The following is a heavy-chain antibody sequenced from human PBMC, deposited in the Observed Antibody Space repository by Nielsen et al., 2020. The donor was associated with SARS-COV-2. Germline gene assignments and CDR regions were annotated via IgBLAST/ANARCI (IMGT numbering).Heavy chain of an antibody. CDR3: ARGVGATTPFDY. D-gene: IGHD1-26*01. CDR2: IYYSGST. V-gene: IGHV4-31*03. CDR1: GGSISSGDYY. Sequence: SETLSLTCTVSGGSISSGDYYWSWIRQHPGKGLEWIGYIYYSGSTYYNPSLKSRVTISVDTSKNQFSLKLSSVTAADTAVYYCARGVGATTPFDYWGQGTLVTVSS. J-gene: IGHJ4*02.